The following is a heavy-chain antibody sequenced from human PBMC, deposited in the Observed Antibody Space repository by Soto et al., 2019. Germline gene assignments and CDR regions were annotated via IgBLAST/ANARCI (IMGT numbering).Heavy chain of an antibody. CDR2: IIPIFGTA. V-gene: IGHV1-69*01. J-gene: IGHJ5*02. CDR3: AREFPSSSSDP. Sequence: QVQLVQSGAEVKKPGSSVKVSCKASGGTFSSYAITWVRQAPGQGLEWMGGIIPIFGTANYAQKFQGRVTITADESLTTAYMGQSSLRSEEPAVYSCAREFPSSSSDPWGQGTLVTVSS. CDR1: GGTFSSYA.